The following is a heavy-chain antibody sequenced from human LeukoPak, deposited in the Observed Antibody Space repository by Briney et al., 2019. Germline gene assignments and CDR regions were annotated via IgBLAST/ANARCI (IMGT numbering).Heavy chain of an antibody. Sequence: PGGSLRLSCAASGFTFSNHGINWGRQAPGKGLEWVANIKEDGSEKYYVDSVKGRFTISRDNAKNSLYLQMNSLRAEDTAVYYCARDRGVSYWGQGTLVTVSS. CDR3: ARDRGVSY. V-gene: IGHV3-7*01. CDR1: GFTFSNHG. J-gene: IGHJ4*02. CDR2: IKEDGSEK.